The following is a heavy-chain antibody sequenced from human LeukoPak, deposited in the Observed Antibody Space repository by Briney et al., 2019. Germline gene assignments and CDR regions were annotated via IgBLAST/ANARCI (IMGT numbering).Heavy chain of an antibody. J-gene: IGHJ2*01. D-gene: IGHD3-10*01. CDR3: AKVPPRGSYFYL. CDR2: IYYSGSA. Sequence: SETLSLTCTVSGGSISSCYWSWIRQPPGKGLEWLGYIYYSGSANYNPSLKSRVTMSIHTSKNQFSLKLNSVTAADTAVYYCAKVPPRGSYFYLWGRRTLVTVSS. CDR1: GGSISSCY. V-gene: IGHV4-59*01.